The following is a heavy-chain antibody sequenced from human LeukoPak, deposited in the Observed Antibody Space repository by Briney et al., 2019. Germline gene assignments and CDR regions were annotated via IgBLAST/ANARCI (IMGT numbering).Heavy chain of an antibody. Sequence: GGSLRLSCAASGFTFSSYGMHWVRQAPGKGLEWVAVISYDGSNKYYADSVKGRFTISRDNSKNTLYLQMNSLRAEDTAVFFCEQNAAYDILTVYGMDVWGQGTTVTVSS. J-gene: IGHJ6*02. V-gene: IGHV3-30*18. CDR1: GFTFSSYG. CDR3: EQNAAYDILTVYGMDV. CDR2: ISYDGSNK. D-gene: IGHD3-9*01.